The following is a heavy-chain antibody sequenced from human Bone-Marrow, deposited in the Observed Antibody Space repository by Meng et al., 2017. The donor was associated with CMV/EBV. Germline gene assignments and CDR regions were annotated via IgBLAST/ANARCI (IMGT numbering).Heavy chain of an antibody. D-gene: IGHD1-26*01. J-gene: IGHJ3*02. V-gene: IGHV1-2*02. CDR2: INPSSGGT. CDR3: ARGRVPRELLRNAFDI. CDR1: GYTFTDCY. Sequence: ASVKVSCKATGYTFTDCYILWVRQAPGQGLEWMGWINPSSGGTNYAQKFQGRVTMTRDTSISTAYMELNRLRSEDTAVYYCARGRVPRELLRNAFDIWGQGTMVTVSS.